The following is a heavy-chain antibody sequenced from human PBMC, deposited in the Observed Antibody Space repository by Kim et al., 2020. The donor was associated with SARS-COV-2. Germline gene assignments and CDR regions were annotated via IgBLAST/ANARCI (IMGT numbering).Heavy chain of an antibody. CDR3: ARDQGLVATGYYDGMDV. V-gene: IGHV1-69*13. Sequence: SVKVSCKASGCTFSSYAISWVRQAPGQGLEWMGGIIPIFGTANYAQKFQGRVTITADASTSTAYMELSSLRSEDTAVYYCARDQGLVATGYYDGMDVWGQGTTVTVSS. J-gene: IGHJ6*02. CDR1: GCTFSSYA. CDR2: IIPIFGTA. D-gene: IGHD6-19*01.